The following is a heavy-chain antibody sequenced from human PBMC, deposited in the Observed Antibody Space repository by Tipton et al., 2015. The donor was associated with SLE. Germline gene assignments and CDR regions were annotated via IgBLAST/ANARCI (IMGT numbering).Heavy chain of an antibody. D-gene: IGHD4-23*01. Sequence: TLSLTCTVSGGSISSHYWSWIRQPPGKGLEWIGYIYHSGSTNYNPSLKSRVTISVDTSKNQFSLKLSSVTAADTAVYYCAGGSVTVNYWGQGTLVTVSS. CDR2: IYHSGST. CDR3: AGGSVTVNY. V-gene: IGHV4-59*11. CDR1: GGSISSHY. J-gene: IGHJ4*02.